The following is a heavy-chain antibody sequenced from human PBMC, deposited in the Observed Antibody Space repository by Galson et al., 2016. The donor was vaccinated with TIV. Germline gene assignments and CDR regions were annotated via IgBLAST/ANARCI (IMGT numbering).Heavy chain of an antibody. CDR2: IGGIGVNT. Sequence: SLRLSCAASGFAFSGYAMSWVRQAPGKGLEWVSSIGGIGVNTYYADSVKGRFTISRDNSKNTLYLQMNRLRVEDTAVYYCAKFRTWDILGHFDYWGQGILVAVSS. D-gene: IGHD2-15*01. V-gene: IGHV3-23*01. CDR3: AKFRTWDILGHFDY. CDR1: GFAFSGYA. J-gene: IGHJ4*02.